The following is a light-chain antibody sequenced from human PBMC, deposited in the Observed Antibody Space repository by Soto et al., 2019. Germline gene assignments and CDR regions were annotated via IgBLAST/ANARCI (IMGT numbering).Light chain of an antibody. CDR2: EGG. J-gene: IGLJ2*01. V-gene: IGLV2-23*01. CDR1: SSDVGNYNL. CDR3: CSFALRSTLI. Sequence: QSALTQPASVSGSPGQSNTISCTGTSSDVGNYNLVSWYQQYPGKAPKLMIYEGGKRPSGVSNRFSGSKSGNTASLTISGLQAEDEADYYCCSFALRSTLIFGGGTKLTAL.